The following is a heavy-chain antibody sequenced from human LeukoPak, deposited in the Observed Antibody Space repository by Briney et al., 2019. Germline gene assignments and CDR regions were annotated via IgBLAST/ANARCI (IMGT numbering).Heavy chain of an antibody. CDR3: ALSIAGRNDASDI. CDR2: IYTSGST. Sequence: SETLSLTCTVSGGSISSGSYYWSWIRQPAGKGLEWIGRIYTSGSTNYNPSLKSRVTISVDTSKNQFSLKLSSVTAADTAVYYCALSIAGRNDASDIWGQGTMVTVSS. D-gene: IGHD6-6*01. CDR1: GGSISSGSYY. J-gene: IGHJ3*02. V-gene: IGHV4-61*02.